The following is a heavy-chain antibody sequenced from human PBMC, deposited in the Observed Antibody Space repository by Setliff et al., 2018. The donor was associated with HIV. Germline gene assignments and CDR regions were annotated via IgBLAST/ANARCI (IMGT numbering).Heavy chain of an antibody. CDR2: ISSSGST. D-gene: IGHD3-22*01. Sequence: SETLSLTCTVSGGSMTSSNYYWGWIRQSPGRGLEWIGSISSSGSTTYHPSLRSRVTVSAATSKNQLSLKLTPVTAADTAVYFCARDPHYFDTSGHYSWFYFDYWGQGTLVTVSS. V-gene: IGHV4-39*07. J-gene: IGHJ4*02. CDR3: ARDPHYFDTSGHYSWFYFDY. CDR1: GGSMTSSNYY.